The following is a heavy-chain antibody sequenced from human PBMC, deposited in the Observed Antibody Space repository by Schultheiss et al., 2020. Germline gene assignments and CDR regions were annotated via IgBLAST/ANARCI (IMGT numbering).Heavy chain of an antibody. CDR2: ISSSSTI. D-gene: IGHD6-13*01. V-gene: IGHV3-69-1*01. Sequence: GGSLRLSCAASGFTVSSNYMSWVRQAPGKGLEWVSSISSSSTIYYADSVKGRFTISRDNANNSLFLQMNSLRPEDTALYFCAKGAYSSSSFLDNWGLGTLGTVAS. CDR3: AKGAYSSSSFLDN. CDR1: GFTVSSNY. J-gene: IGHJ4*02.